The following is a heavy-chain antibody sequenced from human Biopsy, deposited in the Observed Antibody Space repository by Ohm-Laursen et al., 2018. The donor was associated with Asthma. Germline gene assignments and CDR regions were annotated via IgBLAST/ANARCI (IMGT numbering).Heavy chain of an antibody. J-gene: IGHJ6*02. CDR1: GDSFSNYA. Sequence: ASVKVSCKASGDSFSNYAISWVRQAPGQGLEWMGGLIPVLGTPDHAQMFEGRVTITADESTSTAYMELSSLSSEDTAVYYCAKGYSGSDRIVYYYSGLEVWGQGTTVTVSS. CDR3: AKGYSGSDRIVYYYSGLEV. D-gene: IGHD5-12*01. CDR2: LIPVLGTP. V-gene: IGHV1-69*13.